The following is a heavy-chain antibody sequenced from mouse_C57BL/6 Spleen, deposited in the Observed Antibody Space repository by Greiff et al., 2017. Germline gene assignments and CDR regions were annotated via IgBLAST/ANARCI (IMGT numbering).Heavy chain of an antibody. CDR2: IDPSDSYT. Sequence: VQLQQSGAELVKPGASVKLSCKASGYTFTSYWMQWVKQRPGQGLEWIGEIDPSDSYTNYNQKFKGKATLTVDTSSSTAYMQLSSLTSEDSAVYYCARGLTGTKVAYWGQGTLVTVSA. D-gene: IGHD4-1*01. V-gene: IGHV1-50*01. CDR3: ARGLTGTKVAY. J-gene: IGHJ3*01. CDR1: GYTFTSYW.